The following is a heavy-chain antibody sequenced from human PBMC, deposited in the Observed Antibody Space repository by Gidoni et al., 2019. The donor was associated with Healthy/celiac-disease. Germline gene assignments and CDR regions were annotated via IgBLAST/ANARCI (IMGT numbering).Heavy chain of an antibody. Sequence: QVQLVESGGGVVQPGRSLRLSCAASGFPFSSYAMHWVRQAPGKGLEWVAVISYDGSNKYYADSVKGRFTISRDNSKNTLYLQMNSLRAEDTAVYYCASPQMATARMDYYYYGMDVWGQGTTVTVSS. V-gene: IGHV3-30*01. CDR3: ASPQMATARMDYYYYGMDV. CDR1: GFPFSSYA. CDR2: ISYDGSNK. J-gene: IGHJ6*02. D-gene: IGHD5-18*01.